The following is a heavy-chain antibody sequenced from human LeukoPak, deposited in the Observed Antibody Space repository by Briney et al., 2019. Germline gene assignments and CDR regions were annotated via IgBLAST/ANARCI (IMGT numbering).Heavy chain of an antibody. CDR3: AKTAARIVVVVAATAYYFDY. CDR2: IRGSGAGT. J-gene: IGHJ4*02. V-gene: IGHV3-23*01. D-gene: IGHD2-15*01. CDR1: GFTFSTYA. Sequence: GGSLRLSCAASGFTFSTYAMSWVRQAPGRGLEWVSGIRGSGAGTYYADSVKGRFTISGDNSKNTLYLHMNSLRAEDTAVYYCAKTAARIVVVVAATAYYFDYWGQGTLVTVSS.